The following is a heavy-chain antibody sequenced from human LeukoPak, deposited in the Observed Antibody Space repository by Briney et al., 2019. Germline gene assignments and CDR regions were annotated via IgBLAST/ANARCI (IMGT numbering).Heavy chain of an antibody. CDR3: ARAPTDNIAAAGTTFDY. CDR1: GGSFSGYY. V-gene: IGHV4-34*01. Sequence: KTSETLSLTCAVYGGSFSGYYWSWIRQPPGKGLEWIGEINHSGSTNYNPSPKSRVTISVDTSKNQFSLKLSSVTAADTAVYYCARAPTDNIAAAGTTFDYWGQGTLVTVSS. CDR2: INHSGST. J-gene: IGHJ4*02. D-gene: IGHD6-13*01.